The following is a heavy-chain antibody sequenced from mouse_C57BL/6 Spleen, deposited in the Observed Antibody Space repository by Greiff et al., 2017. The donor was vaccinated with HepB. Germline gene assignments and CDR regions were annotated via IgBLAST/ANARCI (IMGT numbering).Heavy chain of an antibody. Sequence: QVQLQQSGPGLVQPSQSLSITCTVSGFSLTSYGVHWVRQSPGKGLEWLGVIWRGGSTDYNAAFMSRLSITKDNSKSQVFFKMNSLQADDTAIYYCARIYYGYDGGSMDYWGQGTSVTVSS. D-gene: IGHD2-2*01. V-gene: IGHV2-5*01. CDR3: ARIYYGYDGGSMDY. CDR2: IWRGGST. CDR1: GFSLTSYG. J-gene: IGHJ4*01.